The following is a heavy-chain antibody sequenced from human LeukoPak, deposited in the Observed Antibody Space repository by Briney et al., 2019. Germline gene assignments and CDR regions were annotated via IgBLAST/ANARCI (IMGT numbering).Heavy chain of an antibody. D-gene: IGHD2-2*01. Sequence: SVKVSCKASGGTFSSYAISWVRQAPGQGLEWMGGTIPIFGTANYAQKFQGRVTITADKSTSTAYMELSSLRSEDTAVYYRASRTSNANYYFDYWGQGTLVTVSS. CDR3: ASRTSNANYYFDY. CDR1: GGTFSSYA. J-gene: IGHJ4*02. V-gene: IGHV1-69*06. CDR2: TIPIFGTA.